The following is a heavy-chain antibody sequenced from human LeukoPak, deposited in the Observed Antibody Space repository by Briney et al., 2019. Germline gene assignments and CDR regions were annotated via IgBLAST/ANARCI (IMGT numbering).Heavy chain of an antibody. V-gene: IGHV3-23*01. CDR2: IGGSIGST. CDR1: GFTFSSYA. Sequence: PGGSLRLSCAASGFTFSSYAMSWVRQPPGKGLEWVSAIGGSIGSTYYADSVKGRFTISRDNSKNTLYLQVNSLRAEDTAVYYCAKVRTYFYHGLDVWGQGTTVTVSS. J-gene: IGHJ6*02. D-gene: IGHD1-14*01. CDR3: AKVRTYFYHGLDV.